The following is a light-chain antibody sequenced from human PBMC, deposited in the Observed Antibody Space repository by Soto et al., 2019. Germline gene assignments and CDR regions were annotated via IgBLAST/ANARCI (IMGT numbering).Light chain of an antibody. V-gene: IGKV3-20*01. Sequence: EIVLTQSPGTLSLSPGERATLYCRASQSVRSSYLAWYQQKPGQAPRLLIYGASSRATGIPDRFSGSGSGTDFTLSISRLEPEDFAVYYCQQYGSTLLTFGQGTKVEI. CDR3: QQYGSTLLT. CDR1: QSVRSSY. CDR2: GAS. J-gene: IGKJ1*01.